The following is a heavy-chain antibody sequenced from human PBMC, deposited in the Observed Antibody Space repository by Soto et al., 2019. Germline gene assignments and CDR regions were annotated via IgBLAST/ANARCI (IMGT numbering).Heavy chain of an antibody. J-gene: IGHJ4*02. V-gene: IGHV3-33*01. CDR2: IWYDGSNI. Sequence: GGSLRLSCAASGCTCSSFGMHLVRQAPGKGLEWVAVIWYDGSNIHYADSVKGRFTISRDNSRNTLYLQMNSLRAEDTAVYYCARGRYDYSNYYFDYCGQGTLVTVSS. CDR3: ARGRYDYSNYYFDY. D-gene: IGHD4-4*01. CDR1: GCTCSSFG.